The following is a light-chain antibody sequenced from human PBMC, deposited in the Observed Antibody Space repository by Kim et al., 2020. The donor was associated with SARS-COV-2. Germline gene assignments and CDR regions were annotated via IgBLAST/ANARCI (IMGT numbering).Light chain of an antibody. J-gene: IGLJ3*02. V-gene: IGLV2-23*02. Sequence: GQSITISCTGTTRDVGSYDLVSWYQQHPGKVPKLMIYEVTKRSSGVPSRFSGSKSGNTASLTISGLQAEDEANYYCCSYTSSTSLVFGGGTQLTVL. CDR2: EVT. CDR1: TRDVGSYDL. CDR3: CSYTSSTSLV.